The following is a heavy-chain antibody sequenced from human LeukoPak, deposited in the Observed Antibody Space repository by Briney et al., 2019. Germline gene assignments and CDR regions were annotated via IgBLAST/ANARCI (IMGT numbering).Heavy chain of an antibody. CDR3: ARDARYSSSWYMGYYYYYYYMDV. CDR2: INPSDDIT. Sequence: VASVKVSCKASGYTFTRHYMHWVRQAPGQGLEWMGIINPSDDITSYAQKFQGRVIMTRDMSTSTDYMELSSLRSEDTAVYYCARDARYSSSWYMGYYYYYYYMDVWGKGTTVTVSS. V-gene: IGHV1-46*01. J-gene: IGHJ6*03. D-gene: IGHD6-13*01. CDR1: GYTFTRHY.